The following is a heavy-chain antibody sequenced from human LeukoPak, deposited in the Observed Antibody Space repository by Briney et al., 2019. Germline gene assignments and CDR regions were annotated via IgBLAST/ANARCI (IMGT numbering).Heavy chain of an antibody. J-gene: IGHJ4*02. V-gene: IGHV4-59*08. D-gene: IGHD1/OR15-1a*01. CDR2: IYYNGST. Sequence: PSETLSLTCTVSGGSISSYYWSWIRQPPGKGLEWIGYIYYNGSTNYNPSLKSRVTISVDTSKNQFSLKPSSVTAADTAVYYCARSIIATRSKFDYWGQGNLVTVSS. CDR1: GGSISSYY. CDR3: ARSIIATRSKFDY.